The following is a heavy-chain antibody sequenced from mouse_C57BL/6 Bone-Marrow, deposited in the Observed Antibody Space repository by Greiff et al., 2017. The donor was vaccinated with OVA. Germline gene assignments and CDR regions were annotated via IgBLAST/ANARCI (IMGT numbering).Heavy chain of an antibody. CDR1: GYTFTSYG. J-gene: IGHJ1*03. CDR2: IYPRSGNT. Sequence: VQLQQSGAELARPGASVKLSCKASGYTFTSYGISWVKQRTGQGLEWIGEIYPRSGNTYYNEKFKGKATLTADKSSSTAYMELRSLTSEDSAVYFCNYYFGSSRGNFDVWGTGTTVTVSS. D-gene: IGHD1-1*01. V-gene: IGHV1-81*01. CDR3: NYYFGSSRGNFDV.